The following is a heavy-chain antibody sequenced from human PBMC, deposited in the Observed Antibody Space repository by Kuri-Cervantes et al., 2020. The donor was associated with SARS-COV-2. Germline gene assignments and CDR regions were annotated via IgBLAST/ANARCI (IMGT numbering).Heavy chain of an antibody. Sequence: GSLRLSCTVSGGSISSSSYYWGWIRQPPGKGLEWIGSIYYSGSTYYNPSLKSRLTISVDTSKKQFSLNLSSVTAADTAVYYCARDRGRIAAAGIGWFDPWGQGTLVTVSS. CDR3: ARDRGRIAAAGIGWFDP. D-gene: IGHD6-13*01. J-gene: IGHJ5*02. CDR1: GGSISSSSYY. V-gene: IGHV4-39*07. CDR2: IYYSGST.